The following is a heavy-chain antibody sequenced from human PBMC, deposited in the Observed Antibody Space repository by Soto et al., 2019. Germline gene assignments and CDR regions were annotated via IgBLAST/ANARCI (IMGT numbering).Heavy chain of an antibody. CDR2: ISGSGGGT. D-gene: IGHD1-26*01. J-gene: IGHJ4*02. Sequence: GGSLRLSCAASGFSFSSYGMSWVRQAPGKGLEWVSAISGSGGGTYYADSVGGRFTISRDNSKNKLYLQINSLRPEDTAVYYCAARVSGTCFSYWGQGTLVTVSS. V-gene: IGHV3-23*01. CDR1: GFSFSSYG. CDR3: AARVSGTCFSY.